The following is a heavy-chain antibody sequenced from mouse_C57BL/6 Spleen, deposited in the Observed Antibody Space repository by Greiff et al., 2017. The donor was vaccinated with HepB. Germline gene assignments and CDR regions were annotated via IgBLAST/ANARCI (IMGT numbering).Heavy chain of an antibody. J-gene: IGHJ1*03. CDR2: IDPETGGT. CDR1: GYTFTDYE. Sequence: VQRVESGAELVRPGASVTLSCKASGYTFTDYEMHWVKQTPVHGLEWIGAIDPETGGTAYNQKFKGKAILTADKSSSTAYMELRSLTSEDSAVYYCTRSLGVGKWYFDVWGTGTTVTVSS. D-gene: IGHD1-1*02. V-gene: IGHV1-15*01. CDR3: TRSLGVGKWYFDV.